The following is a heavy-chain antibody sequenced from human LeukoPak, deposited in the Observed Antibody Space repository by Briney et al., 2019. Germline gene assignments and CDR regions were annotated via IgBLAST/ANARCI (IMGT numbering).Heavy chain of an antibody. CDR3: ARLVGALGGGGSRRDWFDP. J-gene: IGHJ5*02. D-gene: IGHD1-26*01. CDR1: GYSFTSYW. CDR2: INPNSGGT. V-gene: IGHV1-2*02. Sequence: GESLKISCKGSGYSFTSYWIGWVRQAPGQGLEWMGWINPNSGGTNYAQKFQGRVTMTRDTSISTAYMELSRLRSDDTAVYYCARLVGALGGGGSRRDWFDPWGQGTLVTVSS.